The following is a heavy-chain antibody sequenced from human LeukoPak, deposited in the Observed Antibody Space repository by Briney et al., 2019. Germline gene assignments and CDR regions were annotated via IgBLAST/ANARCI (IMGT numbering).Heavy chain of an antibody. CDR3: ARRVLTGETLVY. V-gene: IGHV4-39*01. D-gene: IGHD3-9*01. J-gene: IGHJ4*02. CDR1: GGSISSSSYY. Sequence: SETLSLTCTVSGGSISSSSYYWDWIRQPPGKGLEWIGSIYYSGSTYYNPSLKSRGIISVDMAKKQFSLKMSSVSAADTAHYYCARRVLTGETLVYWGQGTLDTVSS. CDR2: IYYSGST.